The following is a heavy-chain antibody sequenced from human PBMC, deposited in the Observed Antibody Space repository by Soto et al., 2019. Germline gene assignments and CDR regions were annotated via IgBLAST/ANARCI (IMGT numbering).Heavy chain of an antibody. CDR1: GFTFSSYG. CDR3: AKDCGYCSSTSCYSFDP. Sequence: GGSLRLSCAASGFTFSSYGMHWVRQAPGKGLEWVAVISYDGSNKYYADSVKGRFTISRDNSKNTLYLQMNSLRAEDTAVYYCAKDCGYCSSTSCYSFDPWGQGTLVTVSS. V-gene: IGHV3-30*18. D-gene: IGHD2-2*03. CDR2: ISYDGSNK. J-gene: IGHJ5*02.